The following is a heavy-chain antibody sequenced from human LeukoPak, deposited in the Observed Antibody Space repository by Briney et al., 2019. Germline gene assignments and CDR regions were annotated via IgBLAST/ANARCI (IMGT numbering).Heavy chain of an antibody. J-gene: IGHJ6*02. Sequence: SVKASCKASGGTFSSYAISWVRQAPGQGLEWMGGIIPIFGTANYAQKFQGRVTITADESTSTAYMELSSLRSEDTAVYYCARVPTIFEPYYYGMDVWGQGTTVTVSS. CDR3: ARVPTIFEPYYYGMDV. CDR2: IIPIFGTA. V-gene: IGHV1-69*13. D-gene: IGHD3-3*01. CDR1: GGTFSSYA.